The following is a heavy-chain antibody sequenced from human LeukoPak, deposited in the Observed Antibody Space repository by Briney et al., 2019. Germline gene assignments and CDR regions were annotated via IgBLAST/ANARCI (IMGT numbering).Heavy chain of an antibody. CDR3: AKDSEPLVVAAGHFDY. V-gene: IGHV3-23*01. J-gene: IGHJ4*02. CDR1: GFTLSNYG. D-gene: IGHD2-15*01. Sequence: GGILRLSCAGSGFTLSNYGMSSVRQAPGKGLEWVSSLSIGGSRTYYADSVKGRFTISRDNSKNTLYLQMNSLRAEDTAVYYCAKDSEPLVVAAGHFDYWGQGTLVTVSS. CDR2: LSIGGSRT.